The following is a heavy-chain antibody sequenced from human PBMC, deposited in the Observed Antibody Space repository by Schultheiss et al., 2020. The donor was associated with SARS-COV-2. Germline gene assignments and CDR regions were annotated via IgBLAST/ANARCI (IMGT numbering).Heavy chain of an antibody. CDR2: INHSGST. CDR1: GGSITTYY. CDR3: ASSPSYYDFWSGYYLDY. Sequence: SETLSLTCTVSGGSITTYYWGWIRQPPGKGLEWIGEINHSGSTNYNPSLKSRVTISVDTSKNQFSLKLSSVTAADTAVYYCASSPSYYDFWSGYYLDYWGQGTLVTVSS. J-gene: IGHJ4*02. V-gene: IGHV4-34*01. D-gene: IGHD3-3*01.